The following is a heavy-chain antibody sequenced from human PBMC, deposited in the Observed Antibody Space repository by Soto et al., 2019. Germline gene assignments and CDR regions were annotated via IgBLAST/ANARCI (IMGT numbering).Heavy chain of an antibody. V-gene: IGHV1-46*01. D-gene: IGHD6-19*01. CDR3: ARDGYSSGWATSFYYYGMDV. CDR2: INPSGGSP. Sequence: QVQLVQSGAEVKKPGASVKVSCKASGYTFTSYYMHWVRQAPGQGLEWMGIINPSGGSPSYAQKCQGRVTMPRDTSTSTVYMELSSLGSEDTAVYYCARDGYSSGWATSFYYYGMDVWGQGTTVTVSS. J-gene: IGHJ6*02. CDR1: GYTFTSYY.